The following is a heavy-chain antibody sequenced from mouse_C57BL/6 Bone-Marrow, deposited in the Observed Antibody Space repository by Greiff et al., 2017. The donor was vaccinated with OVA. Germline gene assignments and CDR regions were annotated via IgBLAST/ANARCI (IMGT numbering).Heavy chain of an antibody. J-gene: IGHJ2*01. D-gene: IGHD1-1*01. CDR1: GFTFSSYG. V-gene: IGHV5-6*01. CDR3: ARHGLYYGSSSGGFDY. CDR2: ISSGGSYT. Sequence: EVHLVESGGDLVKPGGSLKLSCAASGFTFSSYGMSWVRQTPDKRLEWVATISSGGSYTYYPDSVKGRFTISRDNAKNTLYLQMSSLKSEDTAMYYCARHGLYYGSSSGGFDYWGQGTTLTVSS.